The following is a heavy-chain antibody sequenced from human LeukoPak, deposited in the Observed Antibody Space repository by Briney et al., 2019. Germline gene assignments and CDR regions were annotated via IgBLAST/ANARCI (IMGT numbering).Heavy chain of an antibody. V-gene: IGHV3-33*08. Sequence: GGSLRLSCEASGFTFGDCGMSWVRQVPGKGLEWVAIIWSDGSNKYYADSVKGRFTISRDNSKNTLYLQMNSLRAEDTAVYYCARADSSSWPGEAFDAWGQGTMVTVSS. CDR1: GFTFGDCG. D-gene: IGHD6-13*01. CDR3: ARADSSSWPGEAFDA. CDR2: IWSDGSNK. J-gene: IGHJ3*01.